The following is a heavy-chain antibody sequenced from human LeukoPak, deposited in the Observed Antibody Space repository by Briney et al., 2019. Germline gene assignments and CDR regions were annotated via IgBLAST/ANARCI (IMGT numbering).Heavy chain of an antibody. Sequence: GGSLRLSCAASGFTFSSYEMNWVRQAPGKGLEWVANIKQDGSEKNYVDSVKGRFTISRDNAKNSLSLQMNSLRVEDTAVYYCARGFAVDYGGRGTLVTVSS. CDR2: IKQDGSEK. D-gene: IGHD3-10*01. J-gene: IGHJ4*02. CDR1: GFTFSSYE. CDR3: ARGFAVDY. V-gene: IGHV3-7*01.